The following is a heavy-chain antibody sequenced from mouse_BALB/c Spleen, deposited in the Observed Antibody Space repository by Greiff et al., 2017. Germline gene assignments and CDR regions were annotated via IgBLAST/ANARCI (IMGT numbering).Heavy chain of an antibody. CDR1: GFAFSSYD. J-gene: IGHJ4*01. CDR2: ISSGGGST. CDR3: AREITTVVAPYAMDY. Sequence: DVKLVESGGGLVKPGGSLKLSCAASGFAFSSYDMSWVRQTPEKRLEWVAYISSGGGSTYYPDTVKGRFTISRDNAKNTLYLQMSSLKSEDTAMYYCAREITTVVAPYAMDYWGQGTSVTVSS. V-gene: IGHV5-12-1*01. D-gene: IGHD1-1*01.